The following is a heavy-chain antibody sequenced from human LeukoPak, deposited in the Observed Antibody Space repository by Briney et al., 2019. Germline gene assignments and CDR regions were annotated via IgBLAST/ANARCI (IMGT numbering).Heavy chain of an antibody. CDR1: GFTFSRNA. Sequence: GGSLRLSFAASGFTFSRNAMNWVRQAPGKGLEWVAAISGNGLGTYYADSVKGRFNISRDNSRNTLYLQMNRLRIEDTAFYYCAKDANYLRSSGYLVPIDFWGQGTLVTVSS. J-gene: IGHJ4*02. CDR3: AKDANYLRSSGYLVPIDF. D-gene: IGHD3-22*01. CDR2: ISGNGLGT. V-gene: IGHV3-23*01.